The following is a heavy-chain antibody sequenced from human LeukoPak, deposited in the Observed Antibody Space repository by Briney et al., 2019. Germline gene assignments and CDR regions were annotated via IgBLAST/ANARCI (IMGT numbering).Heavy chain of an antibody. V-gene: IGHV1-3*01. Sequence: ASVKVSCKASGYTITSYAMHWVRQAPGQRLEWMGWINAGNGNTKYSQKFQGRVTITRDTSASTAYMELSSLRSEDTAVYYCARSSIAVAGLEFDPWGQGTLVTVSS. D-gene: IGHD6-19*01. CDR1: GYTITSYA. CDR3: ARSSIAVAGLEFDP. CDR2: INAGNGNT. J-gene: IGHJ5*02.